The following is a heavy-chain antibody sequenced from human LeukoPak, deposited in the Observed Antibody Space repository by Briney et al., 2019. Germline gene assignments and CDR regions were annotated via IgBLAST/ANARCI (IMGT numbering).Heavy chain of an antibody. CDR1: GFTFSSYS. D-gene: IGHD3-10*01. Sequence: GGSLRLSCAASGFTFSSYSMNWVRQAPGKGLEWVSSITSGSSHIYYADSVKGRFTISRDNAKNSLYLQMNSLRAEDTALYYCAKDRREYYSSGSYDYWGQGTLVTVSS. V-gene: IGHV3-21*04. J-gene: IGHJ4*02. CDR3: AKDRREYYSSGSYDY. CDR2: ITSGSSHI.